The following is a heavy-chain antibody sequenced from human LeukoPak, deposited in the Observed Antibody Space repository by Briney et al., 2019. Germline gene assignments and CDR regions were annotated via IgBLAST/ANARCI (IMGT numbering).Heavy chain of an antibody. D-gene: IGHD6-6*01. J-gene: IGHJ4*02. V-gene: IGHV5-51*01. CDR1: GYSFTTYW. Sequence: GESLKISCKGSGYSFTTYWIGWVRQMPGKGLGWMGIIYPGDSDTRYSPSFQGQVTISADKSISTAYLQWNSLKASDTAIYYCARQRGTSSSSIDYWGQGTLVTVSS. CDR3: ARQRGTSSSSIDY. CDR2: IYPGDSDT.